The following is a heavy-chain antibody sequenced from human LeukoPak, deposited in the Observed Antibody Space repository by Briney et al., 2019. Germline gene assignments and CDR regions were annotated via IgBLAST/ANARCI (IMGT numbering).Heavy chain of an antibody. CDR3: ARVKSCGVDCYFLDH. V-gene: IGHV1-46*01. J-gene: IGHJ4*02. CDR1: GYTFINYY. CDR2: INPSGGGT. Sequence: ASVKVSCKASGYTFINYYIQWVRQSPGQGLEWVGLINPSGGGTSTAQKFQGRVAMTRDTSTSAVYMELSRLRSQDTAVYYCARVKSCGVDCYFLDHWGQGTLVTVSS. D-gene: IGHD2-21*02.